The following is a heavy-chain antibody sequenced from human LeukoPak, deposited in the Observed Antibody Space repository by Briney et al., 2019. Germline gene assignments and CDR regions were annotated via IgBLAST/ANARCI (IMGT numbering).Heavy chain of an antibody. J-gene: IGHJ4*02. CDR3: AGWLPNFDY. V-gene: IGHV3-21*01. CDR1: GFTFSSYS. D-gene: IGHD5-24*01. Sequence: GGSLRLSCAASGFTFSSYSMNWVRQAPGKELEWVSSISSSSSYIYYADSVKGRFTISRDNAKNSLYLQMNSLRAEDTAVYYCAGWLPNFDYWGQGTLVTVSS. CDR2: ISSSSSYI.